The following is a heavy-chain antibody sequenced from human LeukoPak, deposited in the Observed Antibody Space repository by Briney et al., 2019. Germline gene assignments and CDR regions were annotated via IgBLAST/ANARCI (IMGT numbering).Heavy chain of an antibody. J-gene: IGHJ4*02. CDR3: ARDARYCSGGSCCDY. CDR1: GFTFSSYS. V-gene: IGHV3-21*01. D-gene: IGHD2-15*01. Sequence: PGGSLRLSCAASGFTFSSYSMNWVRQAPGEGLEWVSSISSSSSYIYYADSVKGRFTISRDNAKNSLYLQMNSLRAEDTAVYYCARDARYCSGGSCCDYWGQGTLVTVSS. CDR2: ISSSSSYI.